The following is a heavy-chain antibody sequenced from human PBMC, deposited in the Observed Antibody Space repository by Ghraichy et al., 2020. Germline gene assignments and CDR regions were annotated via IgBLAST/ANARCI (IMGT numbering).Heavy chain of an antibody. V-gene: IGHV3-11*04. CDR3: AREGRYGTIYFYYMDV. Sequence: GSLRLSCAASGFTFSDYYMTWIRQAPGKGLEWVSYISKSSSTIYYADSVKGRFTISRDNAKNSLYLQMNSLRAEDTAVYYCAREGRYGTIYFYYMDVWGKGTTVTVSS. J-gene: IGHJ6*03. D-gene: IGHD4-17*01. CDR1: GFTFSDYY. CDR2: ISKSSSTI.